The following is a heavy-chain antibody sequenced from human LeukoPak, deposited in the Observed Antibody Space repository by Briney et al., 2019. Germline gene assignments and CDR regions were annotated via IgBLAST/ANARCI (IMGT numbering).Heavy chain of an antibody. CDR3: ATAVAVAGTGAFDI. Sequence: KPSQTLSLTCTVSGVSISSGDYYWSWLRQPPGKGLAWIDYIYYTGNTYYSPSLKSRVTISVDTSKNQFSLKLSSVTAADTAVYYCATAVAVAGTGAFDIWGQGTMVTVSS. J-gene: IGHJ3*02. D-gene: IGHD6-19*01. CDR2: IYYTGNT. V-gene: IGHV4-30-4*08. CDR1: GVSISSGDYY.